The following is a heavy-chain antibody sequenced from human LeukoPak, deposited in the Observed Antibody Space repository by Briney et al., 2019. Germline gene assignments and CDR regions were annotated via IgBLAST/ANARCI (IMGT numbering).Heavy chain of an antibody. Sequence: ASVKVSCKASGYTFTGYYMHWVRQAPGQGLEWMGWINPNSGGTNYAQKFQGRVTMTRDTSISTAYMELSRLRSDDTAVYYCARVFEFFDYYGSGSYSGAFDYWGQGTLVTVSS. V-gene: IGHV1-2*02. D-gene: IGHD3-10*01. CDR3: ARVFEFFDYYGSGSYSGAFDY. CDR2: INPNSGGT. CDR1: GYTFTGYY. J-gene: IGHJ4*02.